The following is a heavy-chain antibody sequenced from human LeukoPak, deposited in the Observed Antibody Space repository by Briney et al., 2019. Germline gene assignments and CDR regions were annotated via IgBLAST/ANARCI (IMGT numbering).Heavy chain of an antibody. D-gene: IGHD6-13*01. CDR3: ARERGIAAAGYDAFDI. J-gene: IGHJ3*02. CDR2: INHSGST. V-gene: IGHV4-34*01. CDR1: GGSFSGYY. Sequence: SETLSLTCAVYGGSFSGYYWSWIRQPPGKGLEWIGEINHSGSTNYNPSLKSRVTISVDTSKNQFSLKLSSVTAADTAVYYCARERGIAAAGYDAFDIWGQGTMVTVSS.